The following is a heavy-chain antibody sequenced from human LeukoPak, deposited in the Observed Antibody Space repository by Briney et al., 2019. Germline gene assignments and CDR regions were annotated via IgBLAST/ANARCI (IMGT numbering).Heavy chain of an antibody. CDR1: GGSISCYY. Sequence: PSETLSLTCIVSGGSISCYYWSWIRQPPGKGLEWIGYVYYTGSTNYNPSLESRVTISVDTSKNQFSLKLNSVTAADTAVYYCAREYSSGWSGTGYWGQGTLVTVSS. J-gene: IGHJ4*02. D-gene: IGHD6-19*01. V-gene: IGHV4-59*01. CDR3: AREYSSGWSGTGY. CDR2: VYYTGST.